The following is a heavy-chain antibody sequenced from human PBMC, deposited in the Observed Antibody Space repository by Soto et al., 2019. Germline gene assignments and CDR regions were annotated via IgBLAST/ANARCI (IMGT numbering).Heavy chain of an antibody. CDR2: ITKSGSRT. CDR1: GFTFSNYA. CDR3: AKGSDVTEGDVEYFQN. Sequence: EVQLLESGGGLVQPGGSLRLSCAASGFTFSNYAMSWVRQAPGKGPEWVSTITKSGSRTYDVDSVKGRFTISRDNSKNPLFLQMNSLRVEDTGIYYCAKGSDVTEGDVEYFQNWGQGTLVTVSS. J-gene: IGHJ1*01. D-gene: IGHD3-3*01. V-gene: IGHV3-23*01.